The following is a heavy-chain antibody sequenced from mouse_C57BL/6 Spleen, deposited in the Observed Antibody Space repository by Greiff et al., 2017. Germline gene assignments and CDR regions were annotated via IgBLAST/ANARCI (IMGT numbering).Heavy chain of an antibody. CDR1: GYSFTDYN. V-gene: IGHV1-39*01. D-gene: IGHD1-1*01. Sequence: VQLQQSGPELVKPGASVKISCKASGYSFTDYNMNWVKQSNGKSLEWIGVINPNYGTTSYNQKFKGKATLTVDKSSSTAYMQLNSLTSDDSAVYYCAREGYYGSRYFDVWGTGTTATVSS. CDR3: AREGYYGSRYFDV. CDR2: INPNYGTT. J-gene: IGHJ1*03.